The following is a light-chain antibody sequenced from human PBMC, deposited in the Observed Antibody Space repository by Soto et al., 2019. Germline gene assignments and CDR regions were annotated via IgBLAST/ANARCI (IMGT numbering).Light chain of an antibody. V-gene: IGKV3-15*01. Sequence: EIVMTQSPATLSVSLGERVTLSCRASQSVFSSLAWYQQKPGQAPRLLIYGAATRPIGIPARFSGSGSGTEFTLTISSLQPEDFATYYCQQYNSYPVTFGGGTKVEIK. CDR1: QSVFSS. CDR2: GAA. J-gene: IGKJ4*01. CDR3: QQYNSYPVT.